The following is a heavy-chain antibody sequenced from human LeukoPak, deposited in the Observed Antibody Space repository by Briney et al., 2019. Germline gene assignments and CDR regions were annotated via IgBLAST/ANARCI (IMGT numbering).Heavy chain of an antibody. D-gene: IGHD6-13*01. V-gene: IGHV1-69*13. CDR2: NIPIFGTA. CDR1: GGTFSSYA. J-gene: IGHJ4*02. Sequence: GASVKVSCKASGGTFSSYAISWVRQAPGQGLEWMGGNIPIFGTANYAQKFQGRVTITADESTSTAYMELSSLRSEDTAVYYCARGTAAGYDYWGQGTLVTVSS. CDR3: ARGTAAGYDY.